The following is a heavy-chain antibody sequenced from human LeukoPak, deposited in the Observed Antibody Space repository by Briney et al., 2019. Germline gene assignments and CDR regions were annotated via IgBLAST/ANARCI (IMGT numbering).Heavy chain of an antibody. CDR2: IYYSGST. V-gene: IGHV4-59*12. Sequence: ETLSLTCTVSGGSIGSYYWSWIRQAPGKGLEWIGYIYYSGSTYYNPSLKSRVTISLDTSKKQFSLNLSSVTAADTAVYYCARSDSGYEPFDYWGQGTLVTVSS. D-gene: IGHD5-12*01. CDR1: GGSIGSYY. J-gene: IGHJ4*02. CDR3: ARSDSGYEPFDY.